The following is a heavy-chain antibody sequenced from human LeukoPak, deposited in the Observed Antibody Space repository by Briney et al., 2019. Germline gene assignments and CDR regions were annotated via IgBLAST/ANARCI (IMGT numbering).Heavy chain of an antibody. V-gene: IGHV4-34*01. CDR1: GGSFSGYY. CDR3: ARGLRRSKMYYDILRAIDY. J-gene: IGHJ4*02. CDR2: INHSGST. D-gene: IGHD3-9*01. Sequence: SETLSLTCAVYGGSFSGYYWSWIRRPPGKGLEWIGEINHSGSTNYNPSLKSRVTISVDTSKNQFSLKLSSVTAADTAVYYCARGLRRSKMYYDILRAIDYWGQGTLVTVSS.